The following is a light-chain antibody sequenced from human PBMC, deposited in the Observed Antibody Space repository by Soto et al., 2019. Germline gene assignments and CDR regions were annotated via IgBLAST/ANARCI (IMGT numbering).Light chain of an antibody. J-gene: IGKJ1*01. Sequence: ESVLTQSPGTLSLSPGERATLSCRASQSLNSFYLAWYQQKPGQAPRLLIYGSSNRATGIPDRFSGSGSGTDFTLTISRLDPEDFAVYYCQQYDISPRTFGQVTKVDIK. V-gene: IGKV3-20*01. CDR2: GSS. CDR3: QQYDISPRT. CDR1: QSLNSFY.